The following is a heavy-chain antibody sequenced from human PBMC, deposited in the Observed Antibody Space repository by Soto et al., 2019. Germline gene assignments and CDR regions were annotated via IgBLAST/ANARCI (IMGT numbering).Heavy chain of an antibody. V-gene: IGHV1-69*02. CDR2: IIPILGIA. D-gene: IGHD6-19*01. CDR1: GGTFSSYT. J-gene: IGHJ4*02. CDR3: ARGRYSSGWYGTNDY. Sequence: QVQLVQSGAEVKKPGSSVKVSCKASGGTFSSYTISWVRQAPGQGLEWMGRIIPILGIANYAQKFQGRVTITADKATSTAYVELSSLRSEDTAVYYCARGRYSSGWYGTNDYWGQGTLVTVSS.